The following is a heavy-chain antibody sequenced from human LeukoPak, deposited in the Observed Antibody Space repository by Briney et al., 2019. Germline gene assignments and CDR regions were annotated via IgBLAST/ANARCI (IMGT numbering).Heavy chain of an antibody. Sequence: GGSLRLSCLTSGFTFSTNAMSWVRQAPGKGLEWISGISGSGASTYYADSVTGRFTISRDNSGNTLYLQMNSLRGDDTAVYYCAKDVGKWGSLHFFDYWGQGTLVTVSS. J-gene: IGHJ4*02. CDR1: GFTFSTNA. D-gene: IGHD2-15*01. V-gene: IGHV3-23*01. CDR3: AKDVGKWGSLHFFDY. CDR2: ISGSGAST.